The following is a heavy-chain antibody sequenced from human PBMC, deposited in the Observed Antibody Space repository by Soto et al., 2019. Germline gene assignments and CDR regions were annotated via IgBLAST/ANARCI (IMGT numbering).Heavy chain of an antibody. V-gene: IGHV6-1*01. D-gene: IGHD6-19*01. CDR3: ARGTPSWSRGWSYYGMDV. J-gene: IGHJ6*02. CDR2: TYYRSKWYN. CDR1: GDSVSSNSAA. Sequence: PSQTLSLTCAISGDSVSSNSAAWSWIRQSPARGLEWLGRTYYRSKWYNDYAVSVKSRITINPDTSKNQCSLQLNSVTHEDTAVYYCARGTPSWSRGWSYYGMDVWGQGTTVTVSS.